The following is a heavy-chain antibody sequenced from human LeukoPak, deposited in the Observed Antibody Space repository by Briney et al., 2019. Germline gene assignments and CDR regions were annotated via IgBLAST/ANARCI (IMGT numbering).Heavy chain of an antibody. D-gene: IGHD3-22*01. J-gene: IGHJ4*02. CDR2: ISGSGGNT. Sequence: GGSLRLSRAASGFTFSSYAMSWVRQAPGKGLEWVSTISGSGGNTYYADSVKGRFTISRDNSKNTLYLQMNSLRAEDTAVYYCAKTGLTLIVGHCDYWGQGTLVTVSS. V-gene: IGHV3-23*01. CDR3: AKTGLTLIVGHCDY. CDR1: GFTFSSYA.